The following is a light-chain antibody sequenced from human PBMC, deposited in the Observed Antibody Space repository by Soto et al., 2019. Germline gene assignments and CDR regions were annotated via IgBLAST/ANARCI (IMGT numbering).Light chain of an antibody. CDR2: DVS. Sequence: QSVLTQPASVSGSPGQSITISCTGTSSDVGGYNYVSWYQQHPGKAPKLMIYDVSNRPSGVSNRFSGSKSGNTASLTISGLQAEDEADYYCSSYTSSSTLVFGGGXKLTVL. CDR3: SSYTSSSTLV. CDR1: SSDVGGYNY. J-gene: IGLJ2*01. V-gene: IGLV2-14*01.